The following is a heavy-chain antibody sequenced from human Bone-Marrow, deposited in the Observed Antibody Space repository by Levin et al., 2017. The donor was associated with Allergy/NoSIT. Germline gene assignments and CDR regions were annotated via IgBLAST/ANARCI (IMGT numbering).Heavy chain of an antibody. Sequence: GESLKISCAASGFTFSSYSMNWVRQAPGKGLEWVSSISSSSSYIYYADSVKGRFTISRDNAKNSLYLQMNSLRAEDTAVYYCARDSGRLGSGAFDIWGQGTMVTVSS. D-gene: IGHD1-1*01. CDR2: ISSSSSYI. J-gene: IGHJ3*02. V-gene: IGHV3-21*01. CDR1: GFTFSSYS. CDR3: ARDSGRLGSGAFDI.